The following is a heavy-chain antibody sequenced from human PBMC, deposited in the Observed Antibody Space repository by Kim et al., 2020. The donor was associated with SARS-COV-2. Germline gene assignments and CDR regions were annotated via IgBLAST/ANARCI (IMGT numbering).Heavy chain of an antibody. CDR3: ARDHLERRRYFYGLDV. J-gene: IGHJ6*02. Sequence: SETLSLICSVSGDSITSDHWSWVRQPPGKALEWIGHIFYNGATTYNPALKGRVTISLDTSKRQFVLVMTSVTAADTAKYYCARDHLERRRYFYGLDVWGQGLTVTVSS. CDR2: IFYNGAT. D-gene: IGHD1-1*01. CDR1: GDSITSDH. V-gene: IGHV4-59*13.